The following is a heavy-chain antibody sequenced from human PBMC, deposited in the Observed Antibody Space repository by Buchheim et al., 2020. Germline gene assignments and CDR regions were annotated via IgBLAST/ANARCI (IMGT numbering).Heavy chain of an antibody. Sequence: QLQLQESGPGLVKPSETLSLTCTVSGGSISSSSYYWGWIRQPPGKGLEWIGSIYYSGSTYYNPSLKSRVTISVDTSQNQFSLKLSSVTAADTAVYYCARHEGYSYGLHYYGMDVWGQGTT. CDR2: IYYSGST. D-gene: IGHD5-18*01. V-gene: IGHV4-39*01. CDR1: GGSISSSSYY. J-gene: IGHJ6*02. CDR3: ARHEGYSYGLHYYGMDV.